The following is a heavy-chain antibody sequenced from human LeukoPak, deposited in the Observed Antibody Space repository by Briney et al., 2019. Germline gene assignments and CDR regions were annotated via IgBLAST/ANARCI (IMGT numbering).Heavy chain of an antibody. J-gene: IGHJ2*01. CDR3: ARGGSDWYFAL. V-gene: IGHV4-59*11. CDR2: LYCGGNA. Sequence: SETLSLTCTVSGGSISSHYWSWIRQPPGKGLEWIGYLYCGGNANYNPSLKSRVTISVDTSKNQFSLKLISVTTADTAVYFCARGGSDWYFALWGRGTLVTVSS. D-gene: IGHD3-16*01. CDR1: GGSISSHY.